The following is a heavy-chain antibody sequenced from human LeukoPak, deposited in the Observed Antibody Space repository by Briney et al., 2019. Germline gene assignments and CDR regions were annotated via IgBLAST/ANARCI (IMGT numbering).Heavy chain of an antibody. CDR1: GYTLTELS. J-gene: IGHJ6*02. CDR3: ATIPDYYDSSGPAMGYYYYGMDV. Sequence: ASVKVSCKVSGYTLTELSMHWVRQAPGKGLEWMGGFDPEDGETIYAQKFQGRVTMTEDTSTDTAYMELSSLGSEDTAVYYCATIPDYYDSSGPAMGYYYYGMDVWGQGTTVTVSS. CDR2: FDPEDGET. D-gene: IGHD3-22*01. V-gene: IGHV1-24*01.